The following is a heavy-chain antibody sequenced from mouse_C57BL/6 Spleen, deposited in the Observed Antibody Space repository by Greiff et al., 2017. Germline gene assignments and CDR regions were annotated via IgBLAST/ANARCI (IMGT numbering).Heavy chain of an antibody. J-gene: IGHJ4*01. CDR1: GFTFSSYA. CDR3: SCGHYDSSYAMAY. Sequence: DVKLVESGEGLVKPGGSLKLSCAASGFTFSSYAMSWVRQTPEKRLEWVAYISSGGDYSYYADTVKGRFTISRDNARNTLYLQMSSLKTEDPAMYYCSCGHYDSSYAMAYWGQGTSVTVSS. CDR2: ISSGGDYS. V-gene: IGHV5-9-1*02. D-gene: IGHD1-1*01.